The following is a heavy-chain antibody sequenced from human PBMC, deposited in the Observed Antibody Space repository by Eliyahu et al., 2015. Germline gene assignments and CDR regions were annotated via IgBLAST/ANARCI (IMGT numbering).Heavy chain of an antibody. D-gene: IGHD5-24*01. CDR2: IYYSGST. CDR3: ARQRGYNYDFDY. V-gene: IGHV4-39*01. CDR1: GXXXSSTTYY. Sequence: QLQLQESGPGLVKPSETLSLTCAVXGXXXSSTTYYWGWIRQPPGKGLEWIGSIYYSGSTYYNPSLKSRVTISEDTSKNQFSLRLSSVTAADTAVYYCARQRGYNYDFDYWGQGTLVTVSS. J-gene: IGHJ4*02.